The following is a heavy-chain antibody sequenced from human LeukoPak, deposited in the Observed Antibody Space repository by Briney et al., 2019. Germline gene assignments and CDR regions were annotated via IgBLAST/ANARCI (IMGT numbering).Heavy chain of an antibody. V-gene: IGHV3-66*01. CDR2: FYRGGST. CDR1: RFTVSSNY. D-gene: IGHD3-10*01. Sequence: PGGALRLSCAAPRFTVSSNYMSWLPQAPGKGLNRVSLFYRGGSTYYAVSVTGRFTISRDYSKNALCLQMNSLRAEDTAVYYCARVRRLGSDFDYWGQGTLVTVSS. CDR3: ARVRRLGSDFDY. J-gene: IGHJ4*02.